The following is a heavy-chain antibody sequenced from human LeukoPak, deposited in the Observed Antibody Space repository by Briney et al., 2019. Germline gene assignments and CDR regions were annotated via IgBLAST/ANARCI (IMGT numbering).Heavy chain of an antibody. J-gene: IGHJ4*02. Sequence: GESQRLSCAASGFTFSSYWMSWIRVAPGKGLEWVANIKKDASEEHYVDSVQGRFTISGDNAKNSLYLQMNSLRAEDTAVYYCARDRTLDYWGQGTLVTVSS. CDR3: ARDRTLDY. CDR1: GFTFSSYW. CDR2: IKKDASEE. V-gene: IGHV3-7*01. D-gene: IGHD1/OR15-1a*01.